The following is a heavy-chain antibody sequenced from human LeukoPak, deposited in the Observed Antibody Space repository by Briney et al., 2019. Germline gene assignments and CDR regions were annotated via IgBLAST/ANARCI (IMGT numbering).Heavy chain of an antibody. J-gene: IGHJ5*02. CDR2: INHSGST. V-gene: IGHV4-34*01. CDR1: GGSFSGYY. D-gene: IGHD3-22*01. CDR3: AGVDDSSGYGWFDP. Sequence: SETLSLTCAVYGGSFSGYYWSWIRQPPGKGLEWIGEINHSGSTNYNPSLKSRVTISVDTSKNQFSLKLSSVTAADTAVYYCAGVDDSSGYGWFDPWGQGTLVTVSS.